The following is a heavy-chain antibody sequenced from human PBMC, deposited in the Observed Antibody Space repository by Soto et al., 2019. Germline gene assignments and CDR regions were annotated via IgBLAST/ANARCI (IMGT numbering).Heavy chain of an antibody. D-gene: IGHD2-2*01. Sequence: PGWSMGLPCTVSGFTFGDYGMTWVRQAPGKGLEWVASIGSSSNYIYYADSVKGRFTISRDNAKNSLFLQMNSLRAEDTAVYYCATLTYCSSASCPNYYYVMDVWGQGTTVTVSS. CDR1: GFTFGDYG. CDR2: IGSSSNYI. V-gene: IGHV3-21*06. CDR3: ATLTYCSSASCPNYYYVMDV. J-gene: IGHJ6*02.